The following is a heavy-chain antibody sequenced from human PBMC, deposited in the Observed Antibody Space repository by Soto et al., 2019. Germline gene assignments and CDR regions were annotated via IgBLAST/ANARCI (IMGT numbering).Heavy chain of an antibody. CDR3: ASQKYCTSSSCLN. CDR2: IDASSSTS. CDR1: GFTFSSHN. Sequence: GGSLRLSCTDSGFTFSSHNMNWVRQAPGKGLEWVSYIDASSSTSYYADSVKGRFTISRDNAKKSVYLQMNSLRAEDTAVYYCASQKYCTSSSCLNWGQGTLVTVSS. V-gene: IGHV3-48*01. D-gene: IGHD2-2*01. J-gene: IGHJ4*02.